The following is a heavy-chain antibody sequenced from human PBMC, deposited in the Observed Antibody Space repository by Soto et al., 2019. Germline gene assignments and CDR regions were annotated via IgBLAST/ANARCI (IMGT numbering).Heavy chain of an antibody. J-gene: IGHJ5*02. D-gene: IGHD2-8*01. CDR3: ARDFNGLAT. CDR1: GNSVSGDSAA. Sequence: SHTLSLPCGTSGNSVSGDSAALDFIRQSPSRGLEWLGRTYYRSKWYHDYEISVKSRITINPDTSKNQFSLQLNSMTPEDTAVYYCARDFNGLATWGQGTLVTVSS. CDR2: TYYRSKWYH. V-gene: IGHV6-1*01.